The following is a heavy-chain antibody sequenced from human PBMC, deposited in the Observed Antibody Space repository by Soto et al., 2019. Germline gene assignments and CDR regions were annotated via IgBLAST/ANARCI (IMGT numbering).Heavy chain of an antibody. D-gene: IGHD6-13*01. V-gene: IGHV4-4*07. J-gene: IGHJ3*02. Sequence: QVQLQESGPGLVKPSETLSLTCTVSGGSISSYYWSWIRQPAGKGLEWIGRIYTSGSTNYNPSLKSRGTMSVDTSKNQFSLKLSSVTAADTAVYYCARNIAAAGSGAFDIWGQGTMVTVSS. CDR3: ARNIAAAGSGAFDI. CDR2: IYTSGST. CDR1: GGSISSYY.